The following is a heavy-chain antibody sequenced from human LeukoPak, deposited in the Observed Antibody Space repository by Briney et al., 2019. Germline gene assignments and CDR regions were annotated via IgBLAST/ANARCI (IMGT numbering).Heavy chain of an antibody. CDR2: ISSSSSYI. Sequence: GGSLRLSCAASGFSFSSYNMNWVRQAPGKGLEWVSFISSSSSYIYYVDSVKGRFTISRDNAKNSLYLQMNSLRAEDTAAYYCARAPGYRGFLDYWGQGNLVTVSS. CDR3: ARAPGYRGFLDY. CDR1: GFSFSSYN. V-gene: IGHV3-21*01. D-gene: IGHD5-12*01. J-gene: IGHJ4*02.